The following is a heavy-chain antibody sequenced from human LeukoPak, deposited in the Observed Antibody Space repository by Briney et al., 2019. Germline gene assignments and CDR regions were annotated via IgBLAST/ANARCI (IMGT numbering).Heavy chain of an antibody. Sequence: GGSLRLPCAASGFTFSSYSMNWVRQAPGKGLEWVSYISSSSSTIYYADSVKGRFTISRDNSKNTLYLQMNSLRAEDTAVYYCARVPYSGRLVCFDYWGQGTLVTVSS. J-gene: IGHJ4*02. D-gene: IGHD1-26*01. CDR2: ISSSSSTI. CDR3: ARVPYSGRLVCFDY. V-gene: IGHV3-48*01. CDR1: GFTFSSYS.